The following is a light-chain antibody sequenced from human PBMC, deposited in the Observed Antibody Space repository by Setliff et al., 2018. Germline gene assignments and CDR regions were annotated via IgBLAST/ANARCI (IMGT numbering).Light chain of an antibody. Sequence: QSVLTQPASVSGSPGQSITISCTGTSSDVGGYNYVSWYQHHPGKAPKLMIYEVSNRPSGVSNRFSGSKSGNTASLTISGLQAEDEADYYCSSYTSSGTDVFGSGTKVTVL. V-gene: IGLV2-14*01. CDR2: EVS. CDR3: SSYTSSGTDV. J-gene: IGLJ1*01. CDR1: SSDVGGYNY.